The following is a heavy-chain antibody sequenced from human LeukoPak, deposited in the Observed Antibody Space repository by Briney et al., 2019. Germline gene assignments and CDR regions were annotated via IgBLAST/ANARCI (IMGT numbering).Heavy chain of an antibody. CDR2: ISRSGGIT. V-gene: IGHV3-23*01. J-gene: IGHJ3*02. D-gene: IGHD6-19*01. CDR3: AKDTSGWYDLGSFDI. Sequence: GGSLRLSCAASGFTFSSYSMNWVRQAPGPGLEWVSAISRSGGITYYADSVKGRLTISRDNSKNTLYLQMNSLRGEDTAVYYCAKDTSGWYDLGSFDIWGQGTMVTVSS. CDR1: GFTFSSYS.